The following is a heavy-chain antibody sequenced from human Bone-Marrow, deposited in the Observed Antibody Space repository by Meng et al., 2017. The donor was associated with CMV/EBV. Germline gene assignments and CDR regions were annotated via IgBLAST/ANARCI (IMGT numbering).Heavy chain of an antibody. CDR2: IYYSGST. CDR3: ARFPHYGSFGYFDY. Sequence: SETLSLTCTVSGGSISSGDYYWSWIRQPPGKGLEWIGYIYYSGSTYYNPSLKSRVTISVDTSKNQFSLKLSSVTAADTAVYYCARFPHYGSFGYFDYWGQGTLVTVSS. CDR1: GGSISSGDYY. V-gene: IGHV4-30-4*08. J-gene: IGHJ4*02. D-gene: IGHD3-10*01.